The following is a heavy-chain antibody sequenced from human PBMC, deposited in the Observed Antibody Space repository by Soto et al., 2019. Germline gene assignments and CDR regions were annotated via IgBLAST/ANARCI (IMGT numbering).Heavy chain of an antibody. CDR3: PSRAPEGFDP. J-gene: IGHJ5*02. CDR2: IDARETC. V-gene: IGHV4-39*02. Sequence: SETLSLTCGVSGESISSSAYVWACSSQPPGKGLEGIASIDARETCNKNRSRKSRVTISVHTPKNHLPLKGDSVTAADTAHYYCPSRAPEGFDPWGQGILVTVSS. CDR1: GESISSSAYV.